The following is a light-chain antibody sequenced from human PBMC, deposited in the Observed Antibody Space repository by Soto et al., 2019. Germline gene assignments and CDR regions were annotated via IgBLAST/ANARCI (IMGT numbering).Light chain of an antibody. CDR3: CSYAGSPYV. Sequence: QSVLTQPRSVSGSPGQSVAISCTGTSSDVGNYNYVSWYQQHPGKAPKVIIYDVNKRPSGVPDRFSGSKSGNTASLTISGLQAEDEADYYCCSYAGSPYVFGTGTKVTGL. CDR1: SSDVGNYNY. CDR2: DVN. J-gene: IGLJ1*01. V-gene: IGLV2-11*01.